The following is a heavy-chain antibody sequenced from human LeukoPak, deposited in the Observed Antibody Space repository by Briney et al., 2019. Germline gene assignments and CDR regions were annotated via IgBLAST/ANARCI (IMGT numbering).Heavy chain of an antibody. CDR3: ARENRLGMDV. D-gene: IGHD1-14*01. V-gene: IGHV4-59*01. CDR2: IYYSGST. CDR1: GGSISSYY. Sequence: SETLSLTCTVPGGSISSYYWSWIRQPPGKGLEWIGDIYYSGSTNYNPSLKSRVTISVDTSKNQFSLKLSSVTAADTAVYYCARENRLGMDVWGQGTTVTVSS. J-gene: IGHJ6*02.